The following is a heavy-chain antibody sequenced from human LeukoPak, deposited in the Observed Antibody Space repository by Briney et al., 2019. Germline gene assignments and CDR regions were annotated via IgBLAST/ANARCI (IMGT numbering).Heavy chain of an antibody. J-gene: IGHJ2*01. D-gene: IGHD3-3*01. CDR1: GGSISSGGYW. CDR2: IYYSGSI. Sequence: KASETLSLTCTVSGGSISSGGYWWSWIRQYPGKGLEWIGYIYYSGSIYYNPSLRRRVTMSVDTSQNQYSLKLNPVTAADTAVYYCAGAIVTPSGYVWYFDLWGRGTLVTVSS. CDR3: AGAIVTPSGYVWYFDL. V-gene: IGHV4-31*03.